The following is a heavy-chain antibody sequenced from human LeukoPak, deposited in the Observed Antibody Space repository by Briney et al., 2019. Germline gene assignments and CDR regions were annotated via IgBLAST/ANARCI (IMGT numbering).Heavy chain of an antibody. J-gene: IGHJ4*02. CDR1: GYTFTGYY. CDR2: INPNSGGT. CDR3: ARDELGYCSSTSCYAVVY. Sequence: ASVKVSCKASGYTFTGYYMHWVRQAPGQGLEWMGWINPNSGGTNYAQKFQGRVTMTRDTSISTAYMGLSRLRSDDTAVYYCARDELGYCSSTSCYAVVYWGQGTLVTVSS. D-gene: IGHD2-2*03. V-gene: IGHV1-2*02.